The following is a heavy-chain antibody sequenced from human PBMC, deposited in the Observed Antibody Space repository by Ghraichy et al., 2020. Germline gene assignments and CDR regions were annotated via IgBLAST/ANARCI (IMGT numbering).Heavy chain of an antibody. Sequence: SCVASGFTFDNNAMTWVRQAPGKGLEWLSSISGSGGSTYYADSVKGRFTISRDNSKNTLYLQLSSLRVEDTAIYYCAKNSDLDYWGQGTLVTVSS. J-gene: IGHJ4*02. CDR2: ISGSGGST. D-gene: IGHD1/OR15-1a*01. CDR3: AKNSDLDY. V-gene: IGHV3-23*01. CDR1: GFTFDNNA.